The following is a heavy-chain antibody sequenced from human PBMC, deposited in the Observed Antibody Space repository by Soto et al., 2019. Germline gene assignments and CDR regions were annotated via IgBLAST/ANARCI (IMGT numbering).Heavy chain of an antibody. CDR3: ARGGYYDNSWGKLSHYGLDV. CDR1: GYTFIRYG. D-gene: IGHD3-16*01. J-gene: IGHJ6*02. CDR2: ISPYNDYT. Sequence: QVQLAQSANEVKKPGASVRVSCKAAGYTFIRYGIAWARQAPGQGLEWMGWISPYNDYTVYAQKVQGRVSMTEDTSTRTVYMNLRGMKSDETAVYYCARGGYYDNSWGKLSHYGLDVWGQGTSVSVSS. V-gene: IGHV1-18*01.